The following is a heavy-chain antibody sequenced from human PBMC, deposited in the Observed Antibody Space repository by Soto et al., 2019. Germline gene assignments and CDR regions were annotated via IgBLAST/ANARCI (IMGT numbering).Heavy chain of an antibody. D-gene: IGHD4-4*01. CDR1: GFTFSSYG. Sequence: GGSLRLSCAASGFTFSSYGMHWVRQAPGKGLEWVAVISYDGSNKYYADSVKGRFTISRDNSKNTLYLQMNSLRAEDMAVYYCAKDLDYSNYGGAFDIWGQGTMVTVSS. J-gene: IGHJ3*02. CDR2: ISYDGSNK. V-gene: IGHV3-30*18. CDR3: AKDLDYSNYGGAFDI.